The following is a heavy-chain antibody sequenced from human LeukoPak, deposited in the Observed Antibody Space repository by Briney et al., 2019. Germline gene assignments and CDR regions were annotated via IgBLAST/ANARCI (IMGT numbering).Heavy chain of an antibody. CDR3: WRAADH. CDR2: LYSNGNT. CDR1: GGSIRGGGYY. J-gene: IGHJ4*02. Sequence: SETLSLTCSFSGGSIRGGGYYWGWVRQPPGKGLEWIASLYSNGNTFYNPSLKSRVTISEESSKSQFPLKLRTVTAADTAVYFCWRAADHWGQGILVTVSS. V-gene: IGHV4-39*01.